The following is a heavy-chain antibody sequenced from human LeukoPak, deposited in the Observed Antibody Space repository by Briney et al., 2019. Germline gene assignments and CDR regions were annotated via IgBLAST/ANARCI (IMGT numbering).Heavy chain of an antibody. Sequence: SETLSLTCTVSGGSFTSDYWSWIRQPAGKGLEWIGRFYTSGTTNYNPSLKGRVTMSADTSKNQFSLKLSSVTAADTAVYYCARCRHGNCDYFDYWGQGTLVTVSS. D-gene: IGHD1-7*01. V-gene: IGHV4-4*07. CDR3: ARCRHGNCDYFDY. J-gene: IGHJ4*02. CDR1: GGSFTSDY. CDR2: FYTSGTT.